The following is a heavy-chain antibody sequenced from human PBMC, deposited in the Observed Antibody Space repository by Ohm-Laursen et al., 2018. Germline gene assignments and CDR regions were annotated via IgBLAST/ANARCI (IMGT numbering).Heavy chain of an antibody. CDR1: GFTFNNYA. Sequence: SLRLSCSASGFTFNNYAMSWVRQAPGKGLEWVSGISGTGGDTFYADSVKGRFTISRDNSKNNLYLQMNSLTAEDTAVYYCAKDTKYYGMNVWGQGTTVTVSS. J-gene: IGHJ6*02. V-gene: IGHV3-23*01. CDR2: ISGTGGDT. CDR3: AKDTKYYGMNV. D-gene: IGHD2-2*01.